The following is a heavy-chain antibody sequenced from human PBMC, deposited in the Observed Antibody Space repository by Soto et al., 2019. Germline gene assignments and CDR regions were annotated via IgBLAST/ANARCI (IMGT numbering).Heavy chain of an antibody. CDR3: AKDYPCSSTSCYSPN. D-gene: IGHD2-2*02. Sequence: GGSLRLSCAASGFTFSSYAMSWVRQAPGKGLEWVSAISGSGGSTYYADSVKGRFTISRDNSKNTLYLQMKSLRAEDTAVYYCAKDYPCSSTSCYSPNWGQGTLVTVSS. J-gene: IGHJ4*02. CDR2: ISGSGGST. CDR1: GFTFSSYA. V-gene: IGHV3-23*01.